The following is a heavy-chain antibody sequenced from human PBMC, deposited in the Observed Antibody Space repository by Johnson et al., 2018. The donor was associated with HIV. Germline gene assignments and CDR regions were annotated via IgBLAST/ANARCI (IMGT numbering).Heavy chain of an antibody. Sequence: VQLVESGGGLVQPGGSLRLSCVASGFTVSNNFMSWVRQAPGKGLEWVSVIYSGGRQYYTDPVKGRFTLSRDTAKNTLYLTTKRLRVEDTAVYYCARDPITPYERGPDAFDVWGQGTVVTVSS. CDR1: GFTVSNNF. V-gene: IGHV3-66*01. CDR3: ARDPITPYERGPDAFDV. D-gene: IGHD2-21*01. J-gene: IGHJ3*01. CDR2: IYSGGRQ.